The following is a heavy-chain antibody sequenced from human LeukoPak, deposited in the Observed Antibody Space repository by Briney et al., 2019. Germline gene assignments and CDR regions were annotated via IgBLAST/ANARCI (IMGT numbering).Heavy chain of an antibody. Sequence: GGSLRLSCAASGLSISNDWMSWVRQAPGKGLEWVARVKSKSAGETTDYAAPVKGRFTISRDDSKNTLYLQMNSLKTEDTAIYYCTLIQGWGSGSYYRDFWGQGTLVTVSS. D-gene: IGHD3-10*01. CDR3: TLIQGWGSGSYYRDF. J-gene: IGHJ4*02. CDR1: GLSISNDW. CDR2: VKSKSAGETT. V-gene: IGHV3-15*01.